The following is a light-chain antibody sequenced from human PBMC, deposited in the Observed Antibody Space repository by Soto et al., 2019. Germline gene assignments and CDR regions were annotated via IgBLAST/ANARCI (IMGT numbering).Light chain of an antibody. CDR1: SSNIGSNT. CDR3: AAWDDSLNGLV. CDR2: SNN. V-gene: IGLV1-44*01. Sequence: QPVLTQPPSASGTPGQRVTISCSGSSSNIGSNTVNWYQQLPGTAPKLLIYSNNQRPSGVPDRFSGSKSGTSASLAISGLQSEYEADYYCAAWDDSLNGLVFGGGTKLTVL. J-gene: IGLJ2*01.